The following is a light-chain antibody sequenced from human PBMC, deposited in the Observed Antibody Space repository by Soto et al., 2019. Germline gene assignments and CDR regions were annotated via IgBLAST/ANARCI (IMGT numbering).Light chain of an antibody. V-gene: IGKV1-39*01. J-gene: IGKJ2*01. Sequence: DIQMTQSPSSLSASVGDRVTITCRASQSISSYLNWYQQNPGKAPKLLIYAASSLQSGVPSRFSVSGSGTDFTLTISSLQPEDFATYYCQQSYSTPYTFGQGTKLEIK. CDR1: QSISSY. CDR2: AAS. CDR3: QQSYSTPYT.